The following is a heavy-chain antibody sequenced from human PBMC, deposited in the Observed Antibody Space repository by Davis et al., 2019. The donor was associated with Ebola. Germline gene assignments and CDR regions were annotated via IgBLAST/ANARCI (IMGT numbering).Heavy chain of an antibody. CDR1: GYTFTSYG. CDR3: ARGLTTSMVRGVITYYYGMDV. D-gene: IGHD3-10*01. V-gene: IGHV1-18*04. CDR2: ISAYNGNT. J-gene: IGHJ6*04. Sequence: ASVKVSCKASGYTFTSYGISWVRQAPGQGLEWMGWISAYNGNTNYAQKLQGRVTITADESTSTAYMELSSLRSEDTAVYYCARGLTTSMVRGVITYYYGMDVWGKGTTVTVSS.